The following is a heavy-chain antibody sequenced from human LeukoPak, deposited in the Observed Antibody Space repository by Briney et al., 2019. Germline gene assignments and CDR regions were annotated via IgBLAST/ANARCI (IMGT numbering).Heavy chain of an antibody. J-gene: IGHJ4*02. V-gene: IGHV4-38-2*02. CDR2: IYHSGST. CDR3: ARVIVKRGYFDY. Sequence: SETLSLTCTVSGYSISSGYYWGWIRQPPGEGLEWIGSIYHSGSTYYNPSLKSRVTISVDTSKNQFSLKLSSVTAADTAVYYCARVIVKRGYFDYWGQGTLVTVSS. CDR1: GYSISSGYY. D-gene: IGHD1-26*01.